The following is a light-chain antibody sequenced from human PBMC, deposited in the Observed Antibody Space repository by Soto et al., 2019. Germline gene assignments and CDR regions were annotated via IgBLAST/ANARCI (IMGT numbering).Light chain of an antibody. J-gene: IGKJ1*01. CDR1: QSISSW. CDR3: QHYNDNWT. V-gene: IGKV1-5*03. CDR2: KAS. Sequence: DIQMTQSPSTLSASVGDRVTITCRASQSISSWLAWYQQKPGTAPKLLIYKASTLQSGVPSRFSGSGSGTEFALTITSLQPDDSSTYYCQHYNDNWTFDQGTKVEIK.